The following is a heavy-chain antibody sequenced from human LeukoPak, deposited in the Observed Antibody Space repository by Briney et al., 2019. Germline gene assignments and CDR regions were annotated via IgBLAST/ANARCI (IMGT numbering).Heavy chain of an antibody. J-gene: IGHJ4*02. V-gene: IGHV3-30*02. Sequence: GRFTVSRDNSKNTLYLQMNSLRAEDTAVYYCAKSYDFWSGYFDYWGQGTLVTVSS. CDR3: AKSYDFWSGYFDY. D-gene: IGHD3-3*01.